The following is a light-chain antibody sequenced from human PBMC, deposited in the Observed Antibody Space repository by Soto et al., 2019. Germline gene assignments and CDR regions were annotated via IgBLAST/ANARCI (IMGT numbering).Light chain of an antibody. Sequence: EVVLTQSPGTLSLSPEERATLSCSISQSVSSSFSAWYQQKPGQAPRLLFYGASSRATGIPDRFSGSGSGTDFTLTISRLEPEDFAVYYRQQYGNSPPTFGQGTKVDIK. CDR2: GAS. CDR1: QSVSSSF. V-gene: IGKV3-20*01. CDR3: QQYGNSPPT. J-gene: IGKJ1*01.